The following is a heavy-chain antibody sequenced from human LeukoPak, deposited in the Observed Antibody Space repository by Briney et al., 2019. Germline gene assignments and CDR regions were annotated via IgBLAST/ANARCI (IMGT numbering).Heavy chain of an antibody. CDR1: GYTFTSYT. D-gene: IGHD1-26*01. Sequence: ASVKVSCKASGYTFTSYTITWVRQAPGQGLEWMGWISAYNGNTNYAQKFQGRVTMTRDMSTTTDYMELGSLRSEDTAVYYCARDNSVGDVAWWFDPWGQGTLVTVSS. V-gene: IGHV1-18*04. CDR3: ARDNSVGDVAWWFDP. CDR2: ISAYNGNT. J-gene: IGHJ5*02.